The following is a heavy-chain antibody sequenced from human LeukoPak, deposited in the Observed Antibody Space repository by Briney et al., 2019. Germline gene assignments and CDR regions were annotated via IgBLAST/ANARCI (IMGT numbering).Heavy chain of an antibody. CDR2: IYSGGDT. CDR3: AKGGSSGYSYGYLEF. CDR1: GFTFSSYS. J-gene: IGHJ4*02. V-gene: IGHV3-53*01. Sequence: GGSLRLSCAASGFTFSSYSMNWVRQAPGKGLEWVSLIYSGGDTYYPDSVKGRFTFSRDNSKNTVYLQMSSLRAEDTALYYCAKGGSSGYSYGYLEFWGQGTLVTVSS. D-gene: IGHD5-18*01.